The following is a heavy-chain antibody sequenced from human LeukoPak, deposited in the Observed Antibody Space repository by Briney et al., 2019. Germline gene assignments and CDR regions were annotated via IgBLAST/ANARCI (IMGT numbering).Heavy chain of an antibody. CDR2: ITPSSVTM. CDR3: ARDGAFLGPHWWFDL. J-gene: IGHJ2*01. Sequence: GGSLRLSCAASGFTFSSYSMNWVRQAPGKGLEWLSYITPSSVTMYNTDSVKGRFTISRDGTKNSVYLQMNSLTAEDTAIYYCARDGAFLGPHWWFDLWGRGTLVTVSS. CDR1: GFTFSSYS. D-gene: IGHD3-3*02. V-gene: IGHV3-48*04.